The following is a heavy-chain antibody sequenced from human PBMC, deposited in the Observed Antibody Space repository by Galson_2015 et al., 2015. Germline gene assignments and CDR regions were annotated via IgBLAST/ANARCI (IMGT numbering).Heavy chain of an antibody. CDR3: AKDRKLTVTTPGDY. J-gene: IGHJ4*02. CDR1: GFTFSSYG. CDR2: ISYDGSNK. D-gene: IGHD4-17*01. V-gene: IGHV3-30*18. Sequence: SLRLSCAASGFTFSSYGMHWVRQAPGKGLEWVAVISYDGSNKYYADSVKGRFTISRDNSKNTLYLQMNSLRAEDTAVYYCAKDRKLTVTTPGDYWGQGTLVTVSS.